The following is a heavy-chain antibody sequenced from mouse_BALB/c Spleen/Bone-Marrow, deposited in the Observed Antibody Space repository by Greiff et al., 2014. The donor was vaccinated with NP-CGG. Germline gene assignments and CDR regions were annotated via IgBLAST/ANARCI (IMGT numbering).Heavy chain of an antibody. V-gene: IGHV1S81*02. CDR3: TRGRRDAMDY. J-gene: IGHJ4*01. Sequence: QVQLKQSGAELAKPGASVKLSCKASGYTFTSYYMYWVKQRPGQGLEWIGEINPSNGGTNFNEKFKSKATLTVDKSSSTAYMQLSSLTSEDSAVYYCTRGRRDAMDYWGQGTSVTVSS. CDR1: GYTFTSYY. CDR2: INPSNGGT.